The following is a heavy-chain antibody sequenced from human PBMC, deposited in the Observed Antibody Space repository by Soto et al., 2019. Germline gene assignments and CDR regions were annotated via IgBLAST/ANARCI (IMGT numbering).Heavy chain of an antibody. V-gene: IGHV3-74*03. Sequence: EVQLVESGGGLVQPGGSLRLSCAASGFTLSGHWMHWVRQAPGKGLVWVSRISTDGSTTTYADSVRGRFTISRDNAKNTLHLQMNSLTTEDTAVYFCARGYCVGGSCYGGNAFDIWGQGTMVTVSS. CDR1: GFTLSGHW. CDR2: ISTDGSTT. J-gene: IGHJ3*02. D-gene: IGHD2-15*01. CDR3: ARGYCVGGSCYGGNAFDI.